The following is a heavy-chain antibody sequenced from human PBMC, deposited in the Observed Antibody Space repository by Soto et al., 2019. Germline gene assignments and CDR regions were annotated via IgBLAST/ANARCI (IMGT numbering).Heavy chain of an antibody. CDR1: GGSISSYY. CDR3: ARLFACSGSSCYSESFDY. Sequence: SETLSLTCTVSGGSISSYYWSWIRQPPGKGLEWIGYIYYSGSTNYNPSLKSRVTISVDTSKNQFSLKLSSVTAADTAVYYCARLFACSGSSCYSESFDYWGQGTLVTVSS. D-gene: IGHD2-15*01. J-gene: IGHJ4*02. V-gene: IGHV4-59*08. CDR2: IYYSGST.